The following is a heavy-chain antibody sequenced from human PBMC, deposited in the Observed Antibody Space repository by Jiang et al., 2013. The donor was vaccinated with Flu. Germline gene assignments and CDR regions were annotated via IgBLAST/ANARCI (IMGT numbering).Heavy chain of an antibody. Sequence: VQLLESGGGVVQPGRSLRLSCTASGFTFNHYGIHWVRQAPGKGLEWVAAISYDGTIKFYVDSFKGRFTISRDDSKNTVYLQMNSLTADDTAIYYCAKDGPINNW. J-gene: IGHJ5*01. V-gene: IGHV3-30*18. CDR2: ISYDGTIK. CDR1: GFTFNHYG. CDR3: AKDGPINNW.